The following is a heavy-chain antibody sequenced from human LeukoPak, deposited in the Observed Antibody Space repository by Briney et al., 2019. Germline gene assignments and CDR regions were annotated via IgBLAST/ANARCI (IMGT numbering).Heavy chain of an antibody. CDR3: AREYGGSSWFDP. J-gene: IGHJ5*02. D-gene: IGHD6-13*01. CDR2: IYYSGST. CDR1: GGSISSSSYY. Sequence: SETLSLTCTVSGGSISSSSYYWGWIRQPPGKGLEWIGYIYYSGSTNYNPSLKSRVTISVDTSKNQFSLKLSSVTAADTAVYYCAREYGGSSWFDPWGQGTLVTVSS. V-gene: IGHV4-61*01.